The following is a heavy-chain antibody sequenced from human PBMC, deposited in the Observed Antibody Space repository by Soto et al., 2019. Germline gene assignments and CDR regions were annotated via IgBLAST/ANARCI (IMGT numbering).Heavy chain of an antibody. J-gene: IGHJ6*02. CDR1: GFTFSSYA. V-gene: IGHV3-30-3*01. CDR2: ISYDGSNK. D-gene: IGHD6-13*01. CDR3: ARPREAAYGMDV. Sequence: QVQLVESGGGVVQPGRSLRLSCAASGFTFSSYAMHWVRQAPGKGLEWVAVISYDGSNKYYADSVKGRFTISRDNSKNTLYLQMNSLRAEDTAVYYCARPREAAYGMDVWGQGTTVTVSS.